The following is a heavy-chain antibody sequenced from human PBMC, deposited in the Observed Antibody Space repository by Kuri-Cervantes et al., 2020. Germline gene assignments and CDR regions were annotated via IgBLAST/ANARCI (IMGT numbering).Heavy chain of an antibody. CDR2: ISWNGGST. V-gene: IGHV3-43*02. J-gene: IGHJ6*02. Sequence: GGSLRLSCAASGFTFSSYAMSWVRQAPGKGLEWVSLISWNGGSTYYADSVKGRFTISRDNSKNSLYPQMNSLRSEDTALYYCAKDLSSIAARRGMYYGMDVWGQGTTVTVSS. D-gene: IGHD6-6*01. CDR3: AKDLSSIAARRGMYYGMDV. CDR1: GFTFSSYA.